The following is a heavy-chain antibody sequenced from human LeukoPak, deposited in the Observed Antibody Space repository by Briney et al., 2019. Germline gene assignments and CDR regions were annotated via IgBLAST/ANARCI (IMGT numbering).Heavy chain of an antibody. V-gene: IGHV3-9*01. CDR1: GFTFDDYA. CDR3: ARGAREAPVRWDQNWFDP. Sequence: GGSLRLSCAASGFTFDDYAMHWVRQAPGKGLEWVSGISWNSGSIGYADSVKGRFTISRDNAKNSLYLQMNSLRAEDTALYYCARGAREAPVRWDQNWFDPWGQGTLVTVSS. D-gene: IGHD4-17*01. CDR2: ISWNSGSI. J-gene: IGHJ5*02.